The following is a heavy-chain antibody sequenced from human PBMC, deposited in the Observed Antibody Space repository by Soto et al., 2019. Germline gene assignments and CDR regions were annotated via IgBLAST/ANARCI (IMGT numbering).Heavy chain of an antibody. CDR1: GFTFSSYA. D-gene: IGHD2-2*01. CDR3: AKDGDYCSSTSCYAGWFDP. V-gene: IGHV3-23*01. J-gene: IGHJ5*02. CDR2: ISGSGGST. Sequence: EVQLLESGGGLVQPGGSLRLSCAASGFTFSSYAMSWVRQAPGKGLEWVSAISGSGGSTYYADSVKGRFTISRDNSKNTLYLQMNSLRAEDTAVYSCAKDGDYCSSTSCYAGWFDPWGQGTLVTVSS.